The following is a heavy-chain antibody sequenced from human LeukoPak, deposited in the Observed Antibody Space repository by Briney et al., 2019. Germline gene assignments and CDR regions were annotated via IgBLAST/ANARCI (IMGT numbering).Heavy chain of an antibody. J-gene: IGHJ5*02. CDR1: GYTFTSYG. CDR3: ARERNRIAARWFDP. D-gene: IGHD6-6*01. CDR2: ISAYNGNT. Sequence: ASVKVSCKASGYTFTSYGISWVRQAPGQGLEWMGWISAYNGNTNYAQKLQGRVTMTTDTSTSTAYMELRGLRSDDTAVYYCARERNRIAARWFDPWGQGTLVTVSS. V-gene: IGHV1-18*01.